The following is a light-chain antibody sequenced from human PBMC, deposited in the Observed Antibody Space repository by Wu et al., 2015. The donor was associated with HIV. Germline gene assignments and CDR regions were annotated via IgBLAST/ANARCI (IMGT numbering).Light chain of an antibody. CDR1: QNIGNY. Sequence: DIQMTHSPPSLSASVGDRVTITCRASQNIGNYLNWYQQKPGKAPKLLIYAASSLHSGVPSRFSGSGSGADFTLTISSLQPEDFATYYCQQSYRTPGTFGQGTKVEIK. CDR2: AAS. J-gene: IGKJ1*01. V-gene: IGKV1-39*01. CDR3: QQSYRTPGT.